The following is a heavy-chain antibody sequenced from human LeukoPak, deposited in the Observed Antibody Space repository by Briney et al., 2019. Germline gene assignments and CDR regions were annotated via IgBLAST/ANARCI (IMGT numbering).Heavy chain of an antibody. D-gene: IGHD3-3*01. V-gene: IGHV4-59*11. J-gene: IGHJ5*02. CDR2: IYYSGST. Sequence: SETLSLTCTVSGGSISSHYWSWIRQPPVKGLEWIGYIYYSGSTNYNPSLKSRVTISVDTSKNQFSLKLSSVTAADTAVYYCARGVYDFWSGYPHNWFDPWGQGTLVTVSS. CDR1: GGSISSHY. CDR3: ARGVYDFWSGYPHNWFDP.